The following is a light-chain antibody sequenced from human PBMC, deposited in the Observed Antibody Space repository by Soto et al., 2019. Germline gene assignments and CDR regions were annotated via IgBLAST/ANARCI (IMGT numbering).Light chain of an antibody. CDR2: LGS. CDR1: QSLLHSNGYNY. J-gene: IGKJ1*01. Sequence: DIVMTQSPLSLPVTPGEPASISFRSSQSLLHSNGYNYFDWYLQKQVQSPQLLIYLGSNRASGVPEKISGSGSRTDYTLKLSRVEAEDVGVYYCMQAPHSPWTFGQGTK. CDR3: MQAPHSPWT. V-gene: IGKV2-28*01.